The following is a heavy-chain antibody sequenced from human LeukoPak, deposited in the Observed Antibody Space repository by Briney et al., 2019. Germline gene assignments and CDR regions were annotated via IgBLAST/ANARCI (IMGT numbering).Heavy chain of an antibody. D-gene: IGHD2-2*01. Sequence: GGSLRLSCAASGFTFSSYAMHWVRQAPGKGLEWVAVISYDGSNKYYADSAKGRFTISRDNSKNTLYLQMNSLRAEDTAVYYCAALIGYCSSTSCPGDYWGQGTLVTVSS. V-gene: IGHV3-30*04. CDR3: AALIGYCSSTSCPGDY. J-gene: IGHJ4*02. CDR2: ISYDGSNK. CDR1: GFTFSSYA.